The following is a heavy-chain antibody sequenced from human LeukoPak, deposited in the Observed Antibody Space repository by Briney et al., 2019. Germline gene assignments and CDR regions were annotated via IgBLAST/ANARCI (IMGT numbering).Heavy chain of an antibody. Sequence: SETLPLTCTVSGDSISRSTYYWAWIRQPPGKGLEWIGSVYYGRSPYFNPSLESRATISVDTSENHFSLKMSSVTAADTAVYYCARSSGTGTFSYWGQGTLVTVPS. CDR2: VYYGRSP. J-gene: IGHJ4*02. D-gene: IGHD6-25*01. CDR1: GDSISRSTYY. CDR3: ARSSGTGTFSY. V-gene: IGHV4-39*02.